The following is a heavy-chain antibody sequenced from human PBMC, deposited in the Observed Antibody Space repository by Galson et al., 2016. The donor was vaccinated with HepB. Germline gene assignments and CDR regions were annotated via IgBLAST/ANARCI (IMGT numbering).Heavy chain of an antibody. D-gene: IGHD3-10*01. V-gene: IGHV3-30-3*01. CDR2: ISYDGSNN. J-gene: IGHJ4*02. CDR1: GFTFTNNA. Sequence: SLRLSCAASGFTFTNNAMHWVRQGPGMGLEWVAVISYDGSNNNYADFVTARFTIARDNSKNKWYLQMNSLRAEDTAVDYCARDRRRDYLGLGSYYNVWGQGTLVTVSS. CDR3: ARDRRRDYLGLGSYYNV.